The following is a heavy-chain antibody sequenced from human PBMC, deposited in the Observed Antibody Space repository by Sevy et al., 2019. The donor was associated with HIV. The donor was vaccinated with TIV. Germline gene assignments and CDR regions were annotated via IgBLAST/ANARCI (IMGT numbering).Heavy chain of an antibody. V-gene: IGHV3-23*01. CDR2: ISASGGST. CDR3: AKKYGPPNVVPGTGAFDH. CDR1: GFTFSSSA. Sequence: GGSLRLSCAASGFTFSSSAINWVRQAPGKGLEWVSVISASGGSTYYADSVKGRFTISRDNSKNTLYLQMNSLRAEDTAVYYCAKKYGPPNVVPGTGAFDHWGQGTPVTVSS. J-gene: IGHJ4*02. D-gene: IGHD2-15*01.